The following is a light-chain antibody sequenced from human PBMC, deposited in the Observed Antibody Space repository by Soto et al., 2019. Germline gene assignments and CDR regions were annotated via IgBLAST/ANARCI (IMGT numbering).Light chain of an antibody. CDR3: QQYDPQ. CDR1: QSVSSSY. J-gene: IGKJ4*01. Sequence: EIVLTQSPGTLSLSPGERATLSCRASQSVSSSYLAWYQQKPGQAPRLLIYGASSRATGIPDRFSGSGSGTDFTLTISRLEPEDFAVYYCQQYDPQFGGGTKV. V-gene: IGKV3-20*01. CDR2: GAS.